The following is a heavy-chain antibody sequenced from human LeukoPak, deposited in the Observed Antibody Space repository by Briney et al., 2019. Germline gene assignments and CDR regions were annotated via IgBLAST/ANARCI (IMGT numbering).Heavy chain of an antibody. J-gene: IGHJ4*02. CDR2: ISGSGGST. CDR3: ATPRFDY. V-gene: IGHV3-23*01. Sequence: PGGSLTLSCAASEFTYSSQGVTCARQAPGKGLEWVSTISGSGGSTYYADSENGRFTISKDNSKNTFYLQMNSLRVEDTAVYYCATPRFDYWGQGTMVTVSS. CDR1: EFTYSSQG.